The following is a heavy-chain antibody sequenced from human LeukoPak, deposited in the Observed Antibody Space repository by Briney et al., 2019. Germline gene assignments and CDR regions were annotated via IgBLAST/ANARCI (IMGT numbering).Heavy chain of an antibody. J-gene: IGHJ4*02. Sequence: SETLSLTCTVSGGSISSYYWSWIRQPPGKGLEWIGYISYSGSTYYNPSLKSRVTISVDRSKNQFSLKLSSVTAADTAVYYCARTDSSYRGYFGYWGQGTLVTVSS. D-gene: IGHD3-22*01. CDR3: ARTDSSYRGYFGY. V-gene: IGHV4-59*12. CDR1: GGSISSYY. CDR2: ISYSGST.